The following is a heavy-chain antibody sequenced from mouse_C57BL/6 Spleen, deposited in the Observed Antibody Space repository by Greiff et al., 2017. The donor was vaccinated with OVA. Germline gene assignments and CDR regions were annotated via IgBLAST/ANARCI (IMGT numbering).Heavy chain of an antibody. CDR2: IWSGGST. D-gene: IGHD2-3*01. J-gene: IGHJ4*01. CDR3: ARKGYDGYYFYAMDY. V-gene: IGHV2-2*01. Sequence: QVQLKESGPGLVQPSQSLSITCTVSGFSLTSYGVHWVRQSPGKGLEWLGVIWSGGSTDYNAAFISRLSISKDNSKSQVFFKMNSLQADDTAIYYCARKGYDGYYFYAMDYWGQGTSVTVSS. CDR1: GFSLTSYG.